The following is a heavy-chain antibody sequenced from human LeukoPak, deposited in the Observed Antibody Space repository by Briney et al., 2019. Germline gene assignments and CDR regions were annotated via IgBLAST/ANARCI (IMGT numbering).Heavy chain of an antibody. V-gene: IGHV4-34*01. J-gene: IGHJ4*02. CDR3: ARAGVDYYDSSGYYCYFDY. CDR1: GGSFSGYY. CDR2: INHSGST. Sequence: SETLSLTCAVYGGSFSGYYWSWIRQPPGKGLEWIGEINHSGSTNYNPSLKSRVTISVDTSKNQFSLKLSSVTAADTAVYYCARAGVDYYDSSGYYCYFDYWGQGTLVTVSS. D-gene: IGHD3-22*01.